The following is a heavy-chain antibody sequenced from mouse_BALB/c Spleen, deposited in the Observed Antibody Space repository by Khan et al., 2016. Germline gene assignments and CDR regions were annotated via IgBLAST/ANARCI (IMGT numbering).Heavy chain of an antibody. Sequence: EVQLQESGPGLVKPSQSLSLTCTVTGYSITSDYAWNWIRQFPGNKLEWMGYISYSGSTSYNPSHKSRISIIRDTSKNQFFLQLNSVTTEDTATYYCATHYYDWFAYWGQGTLVTVSS. CDR3: ATHYYDWFAY. D-gene: IGHD1-2*01. V-gene: IGHV3-2*02. J-gene: IGHJ3*01. CDR1: GYSITSDYA. CDR2: ISYSGST.